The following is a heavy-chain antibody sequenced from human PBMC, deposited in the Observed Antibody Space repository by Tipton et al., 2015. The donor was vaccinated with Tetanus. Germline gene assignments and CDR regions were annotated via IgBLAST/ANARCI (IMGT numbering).Heavy chain of an antibody. CDR3: ARGRERCRGTNCHRATDY. Sequence: SLRLSCAGSGFTFSRYWMTWVRQAPGKGPEWVASIKHDGSEKFYVESVKGRFTISRDDSKDSLYLQMSSLRAEDTAIYYCARGRERCRGTNCHRATDYWGQGTPVTVSS. CDR2: IKHDGSEK. D-gene: IGHD2-2*01. J-gene: IGHJ4*02. CDR1: GFTFSRYW. V-gene: IGHV3-7*03.